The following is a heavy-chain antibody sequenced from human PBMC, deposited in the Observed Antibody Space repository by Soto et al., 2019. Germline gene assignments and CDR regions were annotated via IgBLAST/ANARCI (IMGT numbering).Heavy chain of an antibody. V-gene: IGHV5-51*01. Sequence: GESLKISCKGSGYSFTSYWIGWVRQMPGKGLEWMGIIYPGDSDTRYSPSFQGQVTISADKSISTAYLQWSSLKASDTAMYYCARALQSTLSHYYYYGMDVWGQGTTVTVSS. CDR3: ARALQSTLSHYYYYGMDV. CDR1: GYSFTSYW. J-gene: IGHJ6*02. D-gene: IGHD1-1*01. CDR2: IYPGDSDT.